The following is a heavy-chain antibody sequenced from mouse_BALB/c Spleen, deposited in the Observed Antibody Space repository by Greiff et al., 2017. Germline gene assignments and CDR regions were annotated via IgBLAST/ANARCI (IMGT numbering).Heavy chain of an antibody. D-gene: IGHD2-2*01. CDR2: ISSGGST. J-gene: IGHJ2*01. CDR3: ARGRGGYLFDY. V-gene: IGHV5-6-5*01. CDR1: GFTFSSYA. Sequence: EVKVEESGGGLVKPGGSLKLSCAASGFTFSSYAMSWVRQTPEKRLEWVASISSGGSTYYPDSVKGRFTISRDNARNILYLQMSSLRSEDTAMYYCARGRGGYLFDYWGQGTTLTVSS.